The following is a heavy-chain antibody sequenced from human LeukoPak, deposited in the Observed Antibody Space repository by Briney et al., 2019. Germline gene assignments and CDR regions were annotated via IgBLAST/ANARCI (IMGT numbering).Heavy chain of an antibody. Sequence: ASVKVSCKASGYTFTGYHMHWVRQAPGQGLEWMGWINPNSGGTNYAQKFQGRVTMTRDTSISTAYMELSRLRSDDTAVYYCAGGYYGFDAFDIWGQGTMVTVSS. CDR3: AGGYYGFDAFDI. CDR1: GYTFTGYH. D-gene: IGHD3-22*01. J-gene: IGHJ3*02. CDR2: INPNSGGT. V-gene: IGHV1-2*02.